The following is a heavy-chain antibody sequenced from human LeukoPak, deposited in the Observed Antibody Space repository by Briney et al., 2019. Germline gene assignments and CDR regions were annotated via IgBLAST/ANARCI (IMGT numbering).Heavy chain of an antibody. CDR1: GFTFSTYG. J-gene: IGHJ4*02. CDR2: IGGRGYNT. CDR3: AKDKPGMVRGVDYFDS. V-gene: IGHV3-23*01. Sequence: GGSLRLSCAASGFTFSTYGMSWVRQAPGKGLEWVSGIGGRGYNTYYADSVKGRFTISRDNSKNTVYLQMDSLRAEDTAVYYCAKDKPGMVRGVDYFDSWGQGTLVTVSS. D-gene: IGHD3-10*01.